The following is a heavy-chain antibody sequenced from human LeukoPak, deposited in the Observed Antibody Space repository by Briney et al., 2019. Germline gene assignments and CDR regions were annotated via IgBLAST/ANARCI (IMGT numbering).Heavy chain of an antibody. Sequence: SETLSLTCTVSGGSISSYYGSWIRQPPGKGLEWIGYIYYSGSTNYNPSLKSRVTISVDTSKNQFSLRLSSVTAADTAVYYCARTNKISQWRDYWGQGTLVTVSS. CDR3: ARTNKISQWRDY. D-gene: IGHD2-8*01. J-gene: IGHJ4*02. CDR1: GGSISSYY. CDR2: IYYSGST. V-gene: IGHV4-59*12.